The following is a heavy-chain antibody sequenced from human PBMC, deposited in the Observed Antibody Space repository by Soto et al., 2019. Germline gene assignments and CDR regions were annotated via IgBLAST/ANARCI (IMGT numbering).Heavy chain of an antibody. D-gene: IGHD1-26*01. CDR1: GGSISSYY. CDR2: IYTSGST. CDR3: ASANLVGANGILDY. Sequence: SETLSLTCTVSGGSISSYYWSWIRQPAGKGLEWIGRIYTSGSTNYNPSLKSRVTMSVDTSKNQFSLKLSSVTAADTAVYYCASANLVGANGILDYWGQGTLVTVS. V-gene: IGHV4-4*07. J-gene: IGHJ4*02.